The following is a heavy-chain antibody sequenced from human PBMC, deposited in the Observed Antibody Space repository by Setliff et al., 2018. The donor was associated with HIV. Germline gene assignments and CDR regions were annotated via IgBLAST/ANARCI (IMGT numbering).Heavy chain of an antibody. CDR3: ARVGWDYYGSSGYAFDY. V-gene: IGHV4-38-2*02. CDR2: IYYSGRT. D-gene: IGHD3-22*01. CDR1: GYSISSGYY. J-gene: IGHJ4*02. Sequence: SETLSLTCTVSGYSISSGYYWGWIRQPPGKGLEWIGSIYYSGRTYYNPSLKSRVTISVDTSKNQFSLKLSSVTAADTAVYYCARVGWDYYGSSGYAFDYWGQGTLVTVSS.